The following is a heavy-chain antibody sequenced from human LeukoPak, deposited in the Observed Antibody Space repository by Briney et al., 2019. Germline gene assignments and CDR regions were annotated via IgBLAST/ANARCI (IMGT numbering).Heavy chain of an antibody. Sequence: GGSLRLSCAASGFPFSTYGMHWVRQAPGKGLEWVAVAYGDRSSQYYADSVKGRFTISRDNSKNTLYLQMNSLRAEDTAVYYCARESSGFDPWGQGTLVTVSS. CDR3: ARESSGFDP. CDR2: AYGDRSSQ. J-gene: IGHJ5*02. CDR1: GFPFSTYG. V-gene: IGHV3-30*03.